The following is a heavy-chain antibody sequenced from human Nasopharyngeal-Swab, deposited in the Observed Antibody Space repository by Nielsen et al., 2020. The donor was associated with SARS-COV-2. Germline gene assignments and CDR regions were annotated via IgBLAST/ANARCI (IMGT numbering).Heavy chain of an antibody. CDR2: ITSSSSTI. CDR1: GFTFSRYS. D-gene: IGHD3-22*01. CDR3: ARALYYYDSEAYFDY. V-gene: IGHV3-48*01. J-gene: IGHJ4*02. Sequence: GGSLRLSCAASGFTFSRYSMNWVRQAPGKGLEWVSYITSSSSTIYYADSVKGRFTISRDNAKNSLYLQMNSLRAEDTAVYYCARALYYYDSEAYFDYWGQGTLVTVSS.